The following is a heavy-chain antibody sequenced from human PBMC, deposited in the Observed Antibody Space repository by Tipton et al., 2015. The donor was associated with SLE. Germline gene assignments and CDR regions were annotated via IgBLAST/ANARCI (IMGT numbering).Heavy chain of an antibody. CDR1: GVSISDHS. D-gene: IGHD3-16*01. CDR3: ARRFRDLYYFDY. V-gene: IGHV4-59*08. CDR2: ISYSGRS. J-gene: IGHJ4*02. Sequence: TLSLTCTVSGVSISDHSWGWIRQPPGKGLEWIGYISYSGRSNYNPSLKSQVTISLDTSKNQVSLKVSSVTAADTAVYYCARRFRDLYYFDYWGQGTLVTVSS.